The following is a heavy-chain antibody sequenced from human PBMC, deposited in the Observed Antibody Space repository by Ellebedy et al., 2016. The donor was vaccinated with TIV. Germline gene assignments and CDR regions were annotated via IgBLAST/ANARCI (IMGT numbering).Heavy chain of an antibody. D-gene: IGHD3-22*01. CDR2: ITAGGGSI. CDR1: GFTFSDHA. V-gene: IGHV3-23*01. Sequence: GESLKISCAASGFTFSDHAMTWVRQTPGKGLEWVSGITAGGGSIHYVDSVKGRFTISRDNSKKTLYLQMNSLRAEETAVYYCVKLDSSGFYYGRLDYWGQGTLVTVSS. CDR3: VKLDSSGFYYGRLDY. J-gene: IGHJ4*02.